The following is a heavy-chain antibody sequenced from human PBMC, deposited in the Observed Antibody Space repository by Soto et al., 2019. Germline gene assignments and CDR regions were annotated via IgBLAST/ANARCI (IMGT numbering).Heavy chain of an antibody. D-gene: IGHD2-8*02. Sequence: SETLSLTCAVSGGSISSSNWWSWVRQPPGKGLEWIGDISHSGNTNYNPSLKSRVTISVDTSKNQFSLKLTSVTAADTAVYYCARDKITGLFDYWGQGTLVTVSS. V-gene: IGHV4-4*02. J-gene: IGHJ4*02. CDR1: GGSISSSNW. CDR2: ISHSGNT. CDR3: ARDKITGLFDY.